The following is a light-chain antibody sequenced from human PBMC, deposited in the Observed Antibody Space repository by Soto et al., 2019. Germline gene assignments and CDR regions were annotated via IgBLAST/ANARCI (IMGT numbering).Light chain of an antibody. CDR3: QQLKNYPIT. CDR1: QGISSW. Sequence: DIQVTQSPSSVSASVGDRVTVTCRASQGISSWLAWYQKKPGTAPKLLIYAASALHSGVPSRFSGSGSGTDFTLTISSLQPEDFAIYFCQQLKNYPITFGQGTRLEIK. V-gene: IGKV1-12*01. CDR2: AAS. J-gene: IGKJ5*01.